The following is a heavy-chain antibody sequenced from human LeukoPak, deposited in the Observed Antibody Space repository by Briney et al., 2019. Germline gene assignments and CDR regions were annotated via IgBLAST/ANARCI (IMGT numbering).Heavy chain of an antibody. CDR3: ARGLRWEPPRYYFDY. Sequence: PSETLSLTCTVSGGSISSSSYYWGWIRQPPGKGLEWIGSIYYSGSTYYNPSLKSRVTISVDTSKNQFSLKLSSVTAADTAVYYCARGLRWEPPRYYFDYWGQGTLVTVSS. CDR1: GGSISSSSYY. D-gene: IGHD1-26*01. V-gene: IGHV4-39*01. J-gene: IGHJ4*02. CDR2: IYYSGST.